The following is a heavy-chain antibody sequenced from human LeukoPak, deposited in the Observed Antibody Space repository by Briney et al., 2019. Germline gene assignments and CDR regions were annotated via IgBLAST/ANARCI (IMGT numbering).Heavy chain of an antibody. CDR2: INHSGST. D-gene: IGHD4-11*01. CDR1: GGSFSGYY. V-gene: IGHV4-34*01. J-gene: IGHJ4*02. Sequence: SETLSLTCAVYGGSFSGYYWSWIRQPPGKGLEWIGEINHSGSTNYDPSLKSRVTISVDTSKNQFSLKLSSVTAADTAVYYCARANMTTEWFDYWGQGTLVTVSS. CDR3: ARANMTTEWFDY.